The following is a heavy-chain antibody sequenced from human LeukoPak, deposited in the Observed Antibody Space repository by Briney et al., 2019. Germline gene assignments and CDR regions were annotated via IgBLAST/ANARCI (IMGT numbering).Heavy chain of an antibody. V-gene: IGHV4-34*01. CDR1: GGSFSGYY. D-gene: IGHD6-6*01. Sequence: SETLCLTCAVYGGSFSGYYWSWIRQPPGKGLEWIGEINHSGSTNYNPSLKSRVTISVDTSKNQFSLKLSSVTAADTAVYYCASDSSSYWGQGTPVTVSS. J-gene: IGHJ4*02. CDR2: INHSGST. CDR3: ASDSSSY.